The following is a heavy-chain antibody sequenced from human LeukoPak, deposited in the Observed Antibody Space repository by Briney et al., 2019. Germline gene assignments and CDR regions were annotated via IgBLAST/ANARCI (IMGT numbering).Heavy chain of an antibody. D-gene: IGHD3-10*01. J-gene: IGHJ5*01. CDR1: GYTFTKYG. V-gene: IGHV1-18*01. Sequence: ASVKVSCKASGYTFTKYGIGWVRQAPGQGLEWMGWISTYNGDTYYPQKAQGRVIMTTDTSTTTGYMELRSLTSDDTAVYYCARTPNYGSGSLFFWFDSWGQGTRVTVSS. CDR2: ISTYNGDT. CDR3: ARTPNYGSGSLFFWFDS.